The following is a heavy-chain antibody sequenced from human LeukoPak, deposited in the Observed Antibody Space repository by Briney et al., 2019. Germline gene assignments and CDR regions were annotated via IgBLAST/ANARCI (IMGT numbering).Heavy chain of an antibody. Sequence: GGSLRLSCAASGLTFTNYGMHWVRQAPGKGLEWVAVIWYDGNNEYYADSVKGRFTISRDNSKNTLYLQMNSLRDEDTAVYYCASCPSRALAGTDSWGQGTLVTVSS. J-gene: IGHJ4*02. D-gene: IGHD6-19*01. CDR3: ASCPSRALAGTDS. CDR2: IWYDGNNE. CDR1: GLTFTNYG. V-gene: IGHV3-33*01.